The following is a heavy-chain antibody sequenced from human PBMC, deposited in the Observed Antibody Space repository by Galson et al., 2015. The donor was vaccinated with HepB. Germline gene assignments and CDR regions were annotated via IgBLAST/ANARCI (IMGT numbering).Heavy chain of an antibody. D-gene: IGHD3-22*01. CDR1: GGTFKNYA. CDR3: ASTEESYYDSSAGY. CDR2: IIPIFGKA. Sequence: SVKVSCKASGGTFKNYAISWVRQVPGQGLEWMGGIIPIFGKANYAQKFQGRVTITADESTSTAYMELSSLRSEDTAVYYCASTEESYYDSSAGYWGQGTLVTVSS. V-gene: IGHV1-69*13. J-gene: IGHJ4*02.